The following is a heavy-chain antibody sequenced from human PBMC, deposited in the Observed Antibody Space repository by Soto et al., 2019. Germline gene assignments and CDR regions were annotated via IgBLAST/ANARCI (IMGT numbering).Heavy chain of an antibody. Sequence: AASVKVSCKASGYTFTSYDINWVRQATGQGLEWMGWMKPNSVNTGYAQKFKGRVTMTRNTSISTAYMELSSLRSEDTALYYFARDPTLGPAAQVRNYFDYWGQGTLVTVSS. CDR2: MKPNSVNT. J-gene: IGHJ4*02. CDR1: GYTFTSYD. V-gene: IGHV1-8*01. D-gene: IGHD2-2*01. CDR3: ARDPTLGPAAQVRNYFDY.